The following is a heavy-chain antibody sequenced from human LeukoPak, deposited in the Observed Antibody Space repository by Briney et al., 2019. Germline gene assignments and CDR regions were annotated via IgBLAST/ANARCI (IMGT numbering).Heavy chain of an antibody. CDR2: ISYDGSNK. CDR3: AREARQAFDI. CDR1: GFTFSSYA. Sequence: PGGSLRLSCAASGFTFSSYAMHWVRQAPGKGLEWVAVISYDGSNKYYADSVKGRFTISRDNSKSTLYLQMNSLRAEDTAVYYCAREARQAFDIWGQGTMVTVSS. J-gene: IGHJ3*02. V-gene: IGHV3-30-3*01.